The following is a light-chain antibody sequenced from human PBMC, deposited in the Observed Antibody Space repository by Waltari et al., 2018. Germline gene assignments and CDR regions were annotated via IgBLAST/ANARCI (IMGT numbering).Light chain of an antibody. Sequence: QSVLTQPPSASGTPGQRITISCSGSTSNIKSHPVNWYQQLPGTAPKLLIYSNNQRPSGVPDRFSGSKSGTSASLAISGLQSEDDADYYCGTWDDSLSAWVFGGGTKLTVL. J-gene: IGLJ3*02. V-gene: IGLV1-44*01. CDR3: GTWDDSLSAWV. CDR2: SNN. CDR1: TSNIKSHP.